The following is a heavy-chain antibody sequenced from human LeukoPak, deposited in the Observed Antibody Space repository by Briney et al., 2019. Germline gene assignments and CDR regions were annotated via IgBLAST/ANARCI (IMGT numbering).Heavy chain of an antibody. CDR1: GFTFSSNA. V-gene: IGHV3-23*01. Sequence: GGSLRLSCAGSGFTFSSNALSWVRQAPGKWLEWVSAISGRGGNAYYAASVRGRFTISRDNSKNTLYLQMNTLRAEDTAVYYCATTKQARRYFDYWGQGTLVTVSS. D-gene: IGHD1-1*01. CDR2: ISGRGGNA. J-gene: IGHJ4*02. CDR3: ATTKQARRYFDY.